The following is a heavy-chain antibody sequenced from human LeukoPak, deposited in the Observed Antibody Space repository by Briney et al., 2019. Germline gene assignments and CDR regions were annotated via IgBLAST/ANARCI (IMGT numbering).Heavy chain of an antibody. CDR2: ISSSGASI. CDR3: AKGRYHLATVTLLDY. D-gene: IGHD4-17*01. J-gene: IGHJ4*02. CDR1: GFTFSEFY. V-gene: IGHV3-11*04. Sequence: GGSLRLSCAASGFTFSEFYMAWIRQAPGKGLEWISSISSSGASIYYADSVKGRFTISRDNSKNTLYLQMNSVRAEDTAIYYCAKGRYHLATVTLLDYWGQGTLVTVSP.